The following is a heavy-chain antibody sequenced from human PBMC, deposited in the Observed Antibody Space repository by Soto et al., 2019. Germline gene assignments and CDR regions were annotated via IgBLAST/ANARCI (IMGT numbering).Heavy chain of an antibody. CDR2: ISSTTNYI. D-gene: IGHD3-22*01. J-gene: IGHJ4*02. CDR1: GFTFTRYS. CDR3: ARDAIDYYDSSGYSPPFDY. V-gene: IGHV3-21*06. Sequence: LRLSCAASGFTFTRYSMNWVRQAPGKGLEWVSSISSTTNYIYYGDSMKGRFTISRDNAKNSLYLEMNSLRAEDTAVYYCARDAIDYYDSSGYSPPFDYWGQGTLVTVSS.